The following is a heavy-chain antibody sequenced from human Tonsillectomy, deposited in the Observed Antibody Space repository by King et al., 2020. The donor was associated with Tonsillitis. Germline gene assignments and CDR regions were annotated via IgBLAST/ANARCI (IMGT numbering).Heavy chain of an antibody. CDR2: ISAYNGHT. CDR3: ARDRMGVSISQAQGINGGMDV. D-gene: IGHD5/OR15-5a*01. Sequence: QVQLVQSGAEVKRPGASVKLSCKASGYTFTNYGISWVRLAPGHGLEWMGWISAYNGHTNYAQNVQGRVSVTTDTSTNTAYMELRSLRSDDTAVYYCARDRMGVSISQAQGINGGMDVWGQGTTVTVSS. V-gene: IGHV1-18*04. CDR1: GYTFTNYG. J-gene: IGHJ6*02.